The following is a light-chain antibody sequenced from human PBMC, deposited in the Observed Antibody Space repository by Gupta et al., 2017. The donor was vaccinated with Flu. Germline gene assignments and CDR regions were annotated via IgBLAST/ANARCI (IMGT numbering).Light chain of an antibody. Sequence: DIQMTHSPSSLSASVGDRVTITGRASQSISSYLNWYQQKPGKAPKLLIYAASSWQSGAPSRFRGGGLGTDFTLTISIRQPEDFAIFDGQQRYSGPLIFAGGTSGRSN. CDR3: QQRYSGPLI. J-gene: IGKJ4*01. V-gene: IGKV1-39*01. CDR2: AAS. CDR1: QSISSY.